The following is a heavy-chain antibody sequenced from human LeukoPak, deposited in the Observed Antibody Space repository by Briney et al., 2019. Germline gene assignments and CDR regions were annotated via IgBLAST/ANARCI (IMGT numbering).Heavy chain of an antibody. CDR3: AKGMSGSNPYNWFDP. J-gene: IGHJ5*02. V-gene: IGHV3-30*02. CDR1: GFNFETHA. Sequence: GGSLRLSCSASGFNFETHAMHWVRQAPGKGLEWVAMVRRGGNYKFYGDSVKGRFTISRDDSRSALYLQMDSLRAEDTAVYYCAKGMSGSNPYNWFDPWGQGTLVTVSS. CDR2: VRRGGNYK. D-gene: IGHD1-26*01.